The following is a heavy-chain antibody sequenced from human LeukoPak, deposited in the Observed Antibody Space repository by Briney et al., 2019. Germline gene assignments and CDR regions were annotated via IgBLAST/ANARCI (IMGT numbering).Heavy chain of an antibody. Sequence: SETLSLTCTVFGGSISSSSYYWGWIRQPPGKGLEWIGSIYYSGSTYYNPSLKSRVTISVDTSKNQFSLKLSSVTAADTAVYYCARDRLLWPSKKYYFDYWGQGTLVTVSS. CDR2: IYYSGST. CDR3: ARDRLLWPSKKYYFDY. CDR1: GGSISSSSYY. V-gene: IGHV4-39*07. D-gene: IGHD3-16*01. J-gene: IGHJ4*02.